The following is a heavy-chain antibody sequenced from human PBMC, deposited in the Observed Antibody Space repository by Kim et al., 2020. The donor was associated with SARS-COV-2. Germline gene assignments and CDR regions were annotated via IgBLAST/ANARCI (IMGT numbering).Heavy chain of an antibody. V-gene: IGHV3-30*04. CDR2: ISPDSNDM. D-gene: IGHD6-19*01. CDR3: AREGTSSGRAGTFGV. J-gene: IGHJ3*01. Sequence: GGSLRLSCAASGFSSSHFPMHWVRQAPGMGLEWVAVISPDSNDMIYGDSVKGRFTISRDNSKNTVHLQMNSLRPDESAVYYCAREGTSSGRAGTFGVWGQGTKVTVSS. CDR1: GFSSSHFP.